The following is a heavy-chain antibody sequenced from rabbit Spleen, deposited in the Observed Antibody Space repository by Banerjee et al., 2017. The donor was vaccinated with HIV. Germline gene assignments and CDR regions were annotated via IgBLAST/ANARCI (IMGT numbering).Heavy chain of an antibody. J-gene: IGHJ6*01. CDR1: GFSFSSNYY. Sequence: QSLEGSGGGLVQPEGSLTLTCTASGFSFSSNYYMCWVRQAPGKGLEWIACIATGSSGFTYYANWAKGRFTCSKASSTTVTLQMTSLTAADTATYFCARDTGTSFSTYGMDLWGPGTLVTVS. CDR2: IATGSSGFT. V-gene: IGHV1S40*01. D-gene: IGHD8-1*01. CDR3: ARDTGTSFSTYGMDL.